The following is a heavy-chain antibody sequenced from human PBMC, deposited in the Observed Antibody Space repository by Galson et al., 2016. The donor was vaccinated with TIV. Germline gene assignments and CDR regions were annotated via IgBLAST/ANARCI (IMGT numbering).Heavy chain of an antibody. V-gene: IGHV3-30*04. CDR2: ISSDGSDG. J-gene: IGHJ4*02. Sequence: SLRLSCAASGFTFSSYALHWVRQAPGKALEWVGGISSDGSDGYYADSVKGRLTISRDKSKSTLSLQMVSLRTEDTAVYYCARDPTGGSYHFDYWGQGALVIVS. CDR1: GFTFSSYA. D-gene: IGHD7-27*01. CDR3: ARDPTGGSYHFDY.